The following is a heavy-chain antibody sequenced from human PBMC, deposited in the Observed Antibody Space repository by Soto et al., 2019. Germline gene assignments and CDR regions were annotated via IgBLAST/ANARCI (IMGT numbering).Heavy chain of an antibody. CDR3: AREIRERRITIFGVVISGYYGMDV. J-gene: IGHJ6*02. CDR1: GFTFSDYY. V-gene: IGHV3-11*01. D-gene: IGHD3-3*01. Sequence: SGGSLRLSCAASGFTFSDYYMSWIRQAPGKGLEWVSYISSSGSTIYYADSVKGRFTISRDNAKNSLYLQMNSLRAEDTAVYYCAREIRERRITIFGVVISGYYGMDVWGQGTTVTVSS. CDR2: ISSSGSTI.